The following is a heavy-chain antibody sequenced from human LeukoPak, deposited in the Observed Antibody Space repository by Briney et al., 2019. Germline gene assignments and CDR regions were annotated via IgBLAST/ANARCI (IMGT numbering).Heavy chain of an antibody. D-gene: IGHD6-13*01. Sequence: GASVKVSCKASGGTFSSYAISWVRQAPGQGLEWMGGIIPIFGTANYAQKFQGRVTITADKSTSTAYMELSSLRSEDTAVYYCAIPWREQQLKAPFDYWGQGTLVTVSS. CDR3: AIPWREQQLKAPFDY. V-gene: IGHV1-69*06. CDR2: IIPIFGTA. J-gene: IGHJ4*02. CDR1: GGTFSSYA.